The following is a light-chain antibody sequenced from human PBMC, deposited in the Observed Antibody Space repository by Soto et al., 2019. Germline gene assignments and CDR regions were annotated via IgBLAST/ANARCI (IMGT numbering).Light chain of an antibody. CDR1: SSNIGTGYD. CDR3: QSYDSSLTVV. CDR2: GNS. Sequence: QSVLTQPPSVSGAPGQRVTISCTGSSSNIGTGYDVHWYQHLPGTPPKLLIYGNSNRPSGVPDRFSGSKSGTSASLAITGLQAEDEADYYCQSYDSSLTVVFGGGTQLTVL. V-gene: IGLV1-40*01. J-gene: IGLJ2*01.